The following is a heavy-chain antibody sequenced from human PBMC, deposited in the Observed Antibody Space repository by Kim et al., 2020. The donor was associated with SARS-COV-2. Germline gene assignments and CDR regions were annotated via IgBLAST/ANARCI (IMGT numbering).Heavy chain of an antibody. Sequence: GGSLRLSCAASGFTFSSYSMNWVRQAPGKGLEWVSSISSSSSYIYYADSVKGRFTISRDNAKNSLYLQMNSLRAEDTAVYYCARGDSYYYGSGSPAYFGYWGQGTLVTVSS. D-gene: IGHD3-10*01. CDR1: GFTFSSYS. J-gene: IGHJ4*02. CDR2: ISSSSSYI. CDR3: ARGDSYYYGSGSPAYFGY. V-gene: IGHV3-21*01.